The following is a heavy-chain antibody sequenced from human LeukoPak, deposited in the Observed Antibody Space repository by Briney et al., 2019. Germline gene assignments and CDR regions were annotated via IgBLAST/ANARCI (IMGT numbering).Heavy chain of an antibody. D-gene: IGHD3-22*01. Sequence: GRSLRLSCTTAGFTFGDYAMTWVRQAPGKGLEWVGFIRSKANGGATEHAASVKGRFTISRDDSKSIAYLQMNSLKTEDTAVYYCTRDIKPDYYDSSGVEYFQHWGQGTLVTVSS. CDR1: GFTFGDYA. V-gene: IGHV3-49*04. J-gene: IGHJ1*01. CDR3: TRDIKPDYYDSSGVEYFQH. CDR2: IRSKANGGAT.